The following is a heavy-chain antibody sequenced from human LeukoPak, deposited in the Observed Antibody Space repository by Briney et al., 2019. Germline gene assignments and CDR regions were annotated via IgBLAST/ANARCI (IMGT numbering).Heavy chain of an antibody. CDR2: ISRSGSTK. CDR1: GFTFSDYN. J-gene: IGHJ6*03. V-gene: IGHV3-11*01. CDR3: ARVLRYCSGGNCYSGGLGYMDV. Sequence: GGSLRPSCAASGFTFSDYNMRWIRQAPGKGLEWVSSISRSGSTKYYADSVKGRFTISRDNAKNSLFLQMNSLRAEDTAVYYCARVLRYCSGGNCYSGGLGYMDVWGKGTTVTISS. D-gene: IGHD2-15*01.